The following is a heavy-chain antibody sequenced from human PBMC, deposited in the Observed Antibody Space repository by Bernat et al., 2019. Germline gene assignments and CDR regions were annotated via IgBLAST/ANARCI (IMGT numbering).Heavy chain of an antibody. D-gene: IGHD3-10*01. CDR1: GFTFSNAW. V-gene: IGHV3-15*07. CDR3: TTDRSLLLWFRESKYGMDV. Sequence: VKPGGSLRLSCAASGFTFSNAWMNWVRQAPGKGLEWVGRIKSKTDGGTTDYAAPVKGRFTISRDDSKNTLYLQMNSLKTEDTAVYYCTTDRSLLLWFRESKYGMDVWGQGTTVTVSS. CDR2: IKSKTDGGTT. J-gene: IGHJ6*02.